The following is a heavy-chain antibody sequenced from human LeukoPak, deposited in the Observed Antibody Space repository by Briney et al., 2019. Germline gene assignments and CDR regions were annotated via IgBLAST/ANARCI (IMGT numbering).Heavy chain of an antibody. J-gene: IGHJ4*02. Sequence: SGTLSLTCAVDGGSFSGYYWSWIRQPPGKGLEWIGEINHSGSTNYNPSLKSRVTISVDTSKNQFSLKLSSVTAADTAVYYCARGIHRRPGYWGQGTLVTVSS. CDR1: GGSFSGYY. CDR2: INHSGST. D-gene: IGHD6-6*01. V-gene: IGHV4-34*01. CDR3: ARGIHRRPGY.